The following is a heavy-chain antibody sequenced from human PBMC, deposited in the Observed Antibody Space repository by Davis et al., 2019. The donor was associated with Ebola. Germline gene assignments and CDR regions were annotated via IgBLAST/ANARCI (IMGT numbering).Heavy chain of an antibody. CDR1: GFTFSSYW. Sequence: GESLKISCAASGFTFSSYWMSWVRQAPGKGLEWVALISYDGSDKYYADSVKGRFTISRDNSKNTQYLQMNSLRGEDTAVCYCARVGQAVAGAQLYYYYGMDVWGQGTTVTVSS. CDR2: ISYDGSDK. CDR3: ARVGQAVAGAQLYYYYGMDV. V-gene: IGHV3-30-3*01. D-gene: IGHD6-19*01. J-gene: IGHJ6*02.